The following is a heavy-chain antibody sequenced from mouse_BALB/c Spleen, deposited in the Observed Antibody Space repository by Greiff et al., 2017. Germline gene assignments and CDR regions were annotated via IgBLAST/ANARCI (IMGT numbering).Heavy chain of an antibody. J-gene: IGHJ2*01. V-gene: IGHV1-4*02. Sequence: VQLQQSAAELARPGASVKMSCKASGYTFTSYTMHWVKQRPGQGLEWIGYINPSSGYTEYNQKFKDKTTLTADKSSSTAYMQLSSLTSEDSAVYYCARSGPLLRSFDYWGQGTTLTVSS. CDR1: GYTFTSYT. CDR2: INPSSGYT. CDR3: ARSGPLLRSFDY. D-gene: IGHD1-1*01.